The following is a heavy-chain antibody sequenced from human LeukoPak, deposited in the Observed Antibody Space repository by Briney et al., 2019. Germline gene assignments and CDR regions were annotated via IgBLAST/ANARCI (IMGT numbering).Heavy chain of an antibody. J-gene: IGHJ3*02. V-gene: IGHV1-18*01. CDR3: ARELYYYDSSGYYSHAFDI. Sequence: ASVKVSCKASGYTLTSYGISWVRQAPGQGLEWMGWISAYNGNTNYAQKLQGRVTMTTDTSTSTAYMELRSLRSDDTAVYYCARELYYYDSSGYYSHAFDIWGQGTMVTVSS. CDR1: GYTLTSYG. D-gene: IGHD3-22*01. CDR2: ISAYNGNT.